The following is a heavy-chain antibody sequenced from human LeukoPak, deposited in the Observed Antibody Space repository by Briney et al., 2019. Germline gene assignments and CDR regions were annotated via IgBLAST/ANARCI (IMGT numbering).Heavy chain of an antibody. Sequence: SGPTLVKPTQTLTLTCTFSGFSLSTSGVGVGWIRQPPGKALEWLALIYWDDDKRYSPSLKSRLTITKDTSKNQVVLTMTNMDPVDTATYYCAHRWTPDIVVVPADKGYFDYWGQGTLVTVSS. J-gene: IGHJ4*02. CDR2: IYWDDDK. V-gene: IGHV2-5*02. D-gene: IGHD2-2*01. CDR1: GFSLSTSGVG. CDR3: AHRWTPDIVVVPADKGYFDY.